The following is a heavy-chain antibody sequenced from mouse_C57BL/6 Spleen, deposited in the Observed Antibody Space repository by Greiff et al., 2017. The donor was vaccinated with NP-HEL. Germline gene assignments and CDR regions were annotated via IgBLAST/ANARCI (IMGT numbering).Heavy chain of an antibody. J-gene: IGHJ4*01. V-gene: IGHV1-61*01. CDR2: IYPSDSET. CDR1: GYTFTSYW. D-gene: IGHD2-1*01. CDR3: ARHYGNYDYAMDY. Sequence: QVQLQQSGAELVRPGSSVKLSCKASGYTFTSYWMDWVKQRPGQGLEWIGNIYPSDSETHYNQKFKDKATLTVDKSSSTAYMQLRSLTSEDSAVYSCARHYGNYDYAMDYWGQGTSVTVSS.